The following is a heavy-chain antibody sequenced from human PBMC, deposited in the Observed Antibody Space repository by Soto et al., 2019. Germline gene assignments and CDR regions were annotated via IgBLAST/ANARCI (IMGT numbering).Heavy chain of an antibody. Sequence: KPSETLSLTCAVSGYSISSGYYWGWVRQPPGQGPEWIGTIYHNGRTYYNPSLNSRVTMSVDTSKNQFSLRLSSVTAADTAVYSCARLVEDFYASSGYYGSIYDSWGQGTLVTVSS. CDR2: IYHNGRT. D-gene: IGHD3-22*01. V-gene: IGHV4-38-2*01. J-gene: IGHJ4*02. CDR3: ARLVEDFYASSGYYGSIYDS. CDR1: GYSISSGYY.